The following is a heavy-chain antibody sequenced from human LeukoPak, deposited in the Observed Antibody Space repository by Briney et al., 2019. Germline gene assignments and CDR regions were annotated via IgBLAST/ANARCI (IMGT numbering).Heavy chain of an antibody. D-gene: IGHD1-26*01. CDR1: GFTFTSYS. J-gene: IGHJ4*02. Sequence: GGSLRLSCAASGFTFTSYSMNWVRQAPGKGLEWVSTISGGGGSTYYADSVKGRFTISRDNSKNTLYLQMNSLRAEDTAVYYCAKDKLAGSGSYSRFFDYWGQGTLVTVSS. V-gene: IGHV3-23*01. CDR3: AKDKLAGSGSYSRFFDY. CDR2: ISGGGGST.